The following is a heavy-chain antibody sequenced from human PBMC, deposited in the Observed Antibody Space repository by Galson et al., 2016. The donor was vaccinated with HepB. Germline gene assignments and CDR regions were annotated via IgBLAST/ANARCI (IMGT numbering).Heavy chain of an antibody. CDR2: MFYSGDT. V-gene: IGHV4-59*02. CDR3: ARLRPPGNWFDP. CDR1: GVSVTNFY. J-gene: IGHJ5*02. Sequence: SETLSLTCSVSGVSVTNFYWSWIRQPPGQGLEWIGYMFYSGDTSYNPSLKSRATISVGASKNQFSLNLTSVTAADTAVYYCARLRPPGNWFDPWGQGTLVTVSS.